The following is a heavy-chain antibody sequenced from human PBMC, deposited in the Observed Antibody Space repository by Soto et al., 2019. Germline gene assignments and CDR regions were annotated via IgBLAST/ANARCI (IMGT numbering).Heavy chain of an antibody. CDR3: ARHYDFWSGYFYYYYGMDV. J-gene: IGHJ6*02. CDR1: GYTFTSYD. V-gene: IGHV1-8*01. Sequence: ASVKVSCKASGYTFTSYDINWVRQATGQGLEWMGWMNPNSGNTGYAQKFQGRVTMTRNTSISTAYMELSSLRSEDTAVYYCARHYDFWSGYFYYYYGMDVWGQGTTVTSP. D-gene: IGHD3-3*01. CDR2: MNPNSGNT.